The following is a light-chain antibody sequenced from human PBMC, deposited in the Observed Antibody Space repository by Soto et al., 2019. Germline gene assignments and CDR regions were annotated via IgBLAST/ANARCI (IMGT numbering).Light chain of an antibody. V-gene: IGLV1-36*01. CDR2: YDD. CDR1: RSNIGNNA. CDR3: ATLDYSLKGKV. J-gene: IGLJ2*01. Sequence: QLVLTQPPSVSGAPRQRVTISCSGSRSNIGNNAVNWYQQFPGRAPILLIFYDDLLPSGVSDRFSGSKSGTAASLAISGLQSEDEADYYCATLDYSLKGKVFGGGTLLTVL.